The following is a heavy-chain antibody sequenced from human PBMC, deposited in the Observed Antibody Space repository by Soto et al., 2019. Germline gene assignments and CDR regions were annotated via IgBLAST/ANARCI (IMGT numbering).Heavy chain of an antibody. J-gene: IGHJ5*02. CDR2: INHSGST. CDR1: GGSFSGYY. D-gene: IGHD1-26*01. V-gene: IGHV4-34*01. CDR3: AREGWGNWFDP. Sequence: QVQLQQWGAGLLKPSETLSLTCAVCGGSFSGYYWSWIRQHPGKGLEWIGEINHSGSTNYNPSLKSRVTISVDTSKNQFSLKLSSVTAADTAVYYCAREGWGNWFDPWGQGTLVTVSS.